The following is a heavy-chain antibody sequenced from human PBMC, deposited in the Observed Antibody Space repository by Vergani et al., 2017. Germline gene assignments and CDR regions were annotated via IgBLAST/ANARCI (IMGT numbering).Heavy chain of an antibody. V-gene: IGHV3-33*01. J-gene: IGHJ4*02. D-gene: IGHD2-2*01. CDR3: ARESTIVVVPAPHYYFDY. CDR1: GFTFSSYG. Sequence: QVQLVESGGGVVQPGRSLRLSCAASGFTFSSYGMHWVRQAPGKGLEWVAVIWYDGSNKYYADSVKGRFTISRDNSKNTLYLQMNSLRAEDTDVYYCARESTIVVVPAPHYYFDYWGQGTLVTVSS. CDR2: IWYDGSNK.